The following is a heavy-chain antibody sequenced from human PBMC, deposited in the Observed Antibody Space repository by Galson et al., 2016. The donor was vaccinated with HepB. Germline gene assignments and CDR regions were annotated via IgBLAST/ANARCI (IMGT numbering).Heavy chain of an antibody. D-gene: IGHD6-13*01. CDR1: GGSISSTSYY. CDR2: IYYSGST. Sequence: SETLSLTCTVSGGSISSTSYYWGWIRQPPGKGLEWIGTIYYSGSTYYNPSLKSRVTISVDTSKTQFSLKLSSVTAADTAVYYCARDRIPRAPAAASNWFDPWGQGTLVTVSS. CDR3: ARDRIPRAPAAASNWFDP. J-gene: IGHJ5*02. V-gene: IGHV4-39*07.